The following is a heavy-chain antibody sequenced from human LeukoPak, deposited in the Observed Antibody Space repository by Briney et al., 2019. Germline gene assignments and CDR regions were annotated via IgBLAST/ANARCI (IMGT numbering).Heavy chain of an antibody. CDR1: GGSISSYY. D-gene: IGHD3-10*01. J-gene: IGHJ4*02. CDR3: ARGGSYYGSGSYYPN. Sequence: SETLSLTCTVSGGSISSYYWSWIRQPPGKGLEWIGYIYYSGSTNYNPSLKSRVTISVDKSKNQFSLKLSSVTAADTAVYYCARGGSYYGSGSYYPNWGQGTLVTVSS. V-gene: IGHV4-59*12. CDR2: IYYSGST.